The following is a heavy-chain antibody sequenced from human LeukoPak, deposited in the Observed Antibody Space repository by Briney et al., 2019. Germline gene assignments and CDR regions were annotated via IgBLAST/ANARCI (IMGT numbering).Heavy chain of an antibody. CDR1: GGSISSSSYY. J-gene: IGHJ6*03. V-gene: IGHV4-39*07. CDR3: ARGITIFGGSPYMDV. CDR2: IYYSGST. D-gene: IGHD3-3*01. Sequence: SETLSLTCTVSGGSISSSSYYWGWIRQPPGKGLEWIGSIYYSGSTYYNPSLKSRVTISVDTSKNQFSLKLSSVTAADTAVYYCARGITIFGGSPYMDVWGKGTTVTVSS.